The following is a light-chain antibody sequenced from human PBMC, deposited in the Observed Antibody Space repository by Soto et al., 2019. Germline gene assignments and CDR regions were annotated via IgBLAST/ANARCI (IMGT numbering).Light chain of an antibody. CDR1: QSISSSY. CDR3: QQYHSSPRT. Sequence: EIVLTQPPGTLSLSPGERATLSCRASQSISSSYLAWYQQKPGQAPRLLIYGASSRATGIPDRFSGSGSGTDFTLTISRLEPEDFAVYYCQQYHSSPRTFGQGTKVDIK. J-gene: IGKJ1*01. V-gene: IGKV3-20*01. CDR2: GAS.